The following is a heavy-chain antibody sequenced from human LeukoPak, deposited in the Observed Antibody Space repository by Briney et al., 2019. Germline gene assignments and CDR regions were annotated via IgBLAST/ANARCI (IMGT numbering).Heavy chain of an antibody. CDR2: IIPIFGTA. D-gene: IGHD2-2*01. Sequence: SVKVSCKASGGTFSSYAISWVRQAPGQGLEWMGGIIPIFGTANYAQKFQGRVTITADESTSTAYMELSSLRSEDTAVYYCARDLLPQIVVVPAAYTAHWNYTHGPFDIWGQGTMVTVSS. CDR1: GGTFSSYA. CDR3: ARDLLPQIVVVPAAYTAHWNYTHGPFDI. V-gene: IGHV1-69*13. J-gene: IGHJ3*02.